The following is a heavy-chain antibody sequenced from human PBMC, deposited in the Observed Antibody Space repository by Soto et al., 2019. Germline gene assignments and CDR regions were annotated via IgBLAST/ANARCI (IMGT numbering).Heavy chain of an antibody. J-gene: IGHJ4*02. CDR3: ARVSRDDYGDYCLDC. CDR2: ISGSGGST. Sequence: VGSLRLSCVASRFTFSSYAMTWVRLAPGKGLEWVSAISGSGGSTTYTDSVKGRFTISRDNSRNTLSLRMNSLRAEDTAVYYCARVSRDDYGDYCLDCWGQGTLVNVSS. D-gene: IGHD4-17*01. V-gene: IGHV3-23*01. CDR1: RFTFSSYA.